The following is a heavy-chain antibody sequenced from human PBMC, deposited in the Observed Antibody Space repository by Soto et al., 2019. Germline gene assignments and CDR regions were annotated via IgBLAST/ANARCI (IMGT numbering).Heavy chain of an antibody. Sequence: SETLSLTCAVYGGSFSGYYWSWIRQPPGKGLEWIGEINHSGSTNYNPPLKSRVTISVDTSKNQFSLKLSSVTAADTAVYYCARFRGVPAASVIDYWGQGTLVTSPQ. CDR3: ARFRGVPAASVIDY. V-gene: IGHV4-34*01. CDR2: INHSGST. D-gene: IGHD2-2*01. J-gene: IGHJ4*02. CDR1: GGSFSGYY.